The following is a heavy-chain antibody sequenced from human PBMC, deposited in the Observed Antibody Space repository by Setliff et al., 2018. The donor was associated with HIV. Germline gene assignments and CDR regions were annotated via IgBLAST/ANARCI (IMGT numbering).Heavy chain of an antibody. D-gene: IGHD3-9*01. CDR2: ISAYNGNT. Sequence: ASVKVSCKASGYTFTSYDISWVRQAPGQGLEWMGWISAYNGNTNYAQKLQGRVTMTTDTSTSTAYMELRSLRSDDTAVYYCARDRATYYDILTCYYKRPGSEYFQHWGQGTLVTVSS. J-gene: IGHJ1*01. CDR1: GYTFTSYD. CDR3: ARDRATYYDILTCYYKRPGSEYFQH. V-gene: IGHV1-18*01.